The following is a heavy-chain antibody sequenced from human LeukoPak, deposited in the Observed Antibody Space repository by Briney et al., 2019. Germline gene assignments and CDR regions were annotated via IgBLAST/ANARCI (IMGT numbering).Heavy chain of an antibody. CDR2: IYTSGST. CDR1: GGSISSYY. V-gene: IGHV4-4*07. D-gene: IGHD3-22*01. Sequence: SETLSLTCTVSGGSISSYYWSWIRQPAGKGLEWIGRIYTSGSTNYNPSLKSRVTMSVDTSKNQFSLKLSSVTAVDTAVYYCVGYYDSSGYYYPFSWGQGTLVTVSS. CDR3: VGYYDSSGYYYPFS. J-gene: IGHJ4*02.